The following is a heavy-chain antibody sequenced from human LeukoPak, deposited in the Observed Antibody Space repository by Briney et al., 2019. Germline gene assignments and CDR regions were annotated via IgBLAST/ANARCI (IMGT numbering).Heavy chain of an antibody. V-gene: IGHV4-34*01. D-gene: IGHD3-22*01. CDR2: TNHSGST. CDR3: ASRHYYDSSGYYRY. CDR1: GGSFSGYY. J-gene: IGHJ4*02. Sequence: SETLSLTCAVYGGSFSGYYWSWIRQPPGKGLEWIGETNHSGSTNYNPSLKSRVTISVDTSKNQFSLKLSSVTAADTAVYYCASRHYYDSSGYYRYWGQGTLVTVSS.